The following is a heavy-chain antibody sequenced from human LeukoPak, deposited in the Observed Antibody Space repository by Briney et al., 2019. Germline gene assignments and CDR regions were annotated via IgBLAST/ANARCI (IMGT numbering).Heavy chain of an antibody. CDR2: INPSNGGT. CDR1: GGTFSSYA. V-gene: IGHV1-46*01. D-gene: IGHD6-13*01. Sequence: GASVKVSCKASGGTFSSYAISWVRQAPGQGLEWMGRINPSNGGTSYAQKFQGRVTMTRDTSTSTVYMELSSLRSEDTAVYYCAREVTVEIAAARTDYWGQGTLVTVSS. J-gene: IGHJ4*02. CDR3: AREVTVEIAAARTDY.